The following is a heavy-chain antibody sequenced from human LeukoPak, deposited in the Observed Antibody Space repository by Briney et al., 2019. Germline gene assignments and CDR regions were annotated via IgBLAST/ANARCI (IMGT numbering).Heavy chain of an antibody. Sequence: GSSVKVSCKASGGTFTNYAINWVRQAPGQGLEWMGIINPSGGSTIYAQKFQGRVTMTRDTSTSTVYMELSSLRSDDTTVYYCARGRGGGVLRDFESFDYWGQGTLVTVSS. D-gene: IGHD3-9*01. CDR1: GGTFTNYA. V-gene: IGHV1-46*01. CDR3: ARGRGGGVLRDFESFDY. CDR2: INPSGGST. J-gene: IGHJ4*02.